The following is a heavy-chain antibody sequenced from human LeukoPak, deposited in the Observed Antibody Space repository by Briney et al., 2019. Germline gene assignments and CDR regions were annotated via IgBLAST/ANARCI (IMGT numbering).Heavy chain of an antibody. J-gene: IGHJ4*02. CDR2: IIPIFGTA. Sequence: GASVKVSCKASGYTFTSYDINWVRQATGQGLEWMGGIIPIFGTANYAQKFQGRVTITADESTSTAYMELSSLRSEDTAVYYCSRGTSSGYFQLYFDYWGQGTLVTVSS. D-gene: IGHD3-22*01. V-gene: IGHV1-69*13. CDR1: GYTFTSYD. CDR3: SRGTSSGYFQLYFDY.